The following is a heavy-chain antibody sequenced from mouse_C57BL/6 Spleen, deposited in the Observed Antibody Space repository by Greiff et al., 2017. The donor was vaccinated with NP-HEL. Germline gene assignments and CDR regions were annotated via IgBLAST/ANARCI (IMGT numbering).Heavy chain of an antibody. CDR2: IYPGDGDT. V-gene: IGHV1-80*01. Sequence: QVHVKQSGAELVKPGASVKISCKASGYAFSSYWMNWVKQRPGKGLEWIGQIYPGDGDTNYNGKFKGKATLTADNSSSTAYMQLSSLTSEDSAVYLCARDYAMDYWGQGTSVTVSS. CDR1: GYAFSSYW. CDR3: ARDYAMDY. J-gene: IGHJ4*01.